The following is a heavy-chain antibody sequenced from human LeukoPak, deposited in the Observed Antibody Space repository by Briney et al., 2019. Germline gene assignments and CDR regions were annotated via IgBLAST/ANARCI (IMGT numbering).Heavy chain of an antibody. V-gene: IGHV3-23*01. J-gene: IGHJ4*02. Sequence: GGSLRLSCAASGFTFSSYAMSWVRQAPGKGLEWVSAITGSGGSTYYADSVKGRFTISRDSSKNALYLQMNSLRAEDTAVYYCAKAGMFYYDSSAYPNWGQGTLVTVSS. D-gene: IGHD3-22*01. CDR1: GFTFSSYA. CDR2: ITGSGGST. CDR3: AKAGMFYYDSSAYPN.